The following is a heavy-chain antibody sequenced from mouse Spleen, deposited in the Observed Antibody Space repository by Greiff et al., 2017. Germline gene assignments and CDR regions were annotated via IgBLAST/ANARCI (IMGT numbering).Heavy chain of an antibody. CDR2: INPSSGYT. J-gene: IGHJ2*01. CDR1: GYTFTSYT. D-gene: IGHD2-10*01. V-gene: IGHV1-4*01. Sequence: QVQLQQSGAELARPGASVKMSCKASGYTFTSYTMHWVKQRPGQGLEWIGYINPSSGYTKYNQKFKDKATLTADKSSSTAYMQLSSLTSEDSAVYYCAREPYYGAFDYWGQGTTLTVSS. CDR3: AREPYYGAFDY.